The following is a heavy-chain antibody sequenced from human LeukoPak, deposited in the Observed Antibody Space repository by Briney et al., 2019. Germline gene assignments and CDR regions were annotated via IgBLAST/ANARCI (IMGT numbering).Heavy chain of an antibody. CDR1: GFTFSDYA. J-gene: IGHJ4*02. D-gene: IGHD1-26*01. CDR3: AKRTPYTGSSQSFDY. CDR2: ISGSADNT. V-gene: IGHV3-23*01. Sequence: GGSLRLSCVASGFTFSDYAMSWVRQAPGKGLEWVSAISGSADNTYYADSVKGRFAISRDNSKNTLYLQLSTLRADDTAVYYCAKRTPYTGSSQSFDYWGLGTLVTVSS.